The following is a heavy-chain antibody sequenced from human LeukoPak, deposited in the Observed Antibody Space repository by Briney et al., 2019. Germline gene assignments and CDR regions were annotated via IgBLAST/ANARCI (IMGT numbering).Heavy chain of an antibody. V-gene: IGHV3-48*01. CDR3: ARDYVYAFDY. D-gene: IGHD2/OR15-2a*01. Sequence: GGSLRLSCAASGFSFSSYSINWVRQAPGKGLEWVSYISGDGNAKHYTDSVKGRFTISRDNAKNALYLQMKSLRAEDTAVYFCARDYVYAFDYWGQGTLVTVSS. CDR2: ISGDGNAK. J-gene: IGHJ4*02. CDR1: GFSFSSYS.